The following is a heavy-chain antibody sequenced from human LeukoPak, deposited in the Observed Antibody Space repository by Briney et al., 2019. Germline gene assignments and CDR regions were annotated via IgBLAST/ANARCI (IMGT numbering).Heavy chain of an antibody. CDR3: ARDDSSGYYDFHAFDI. D-gene: IGHD3-22*01. V-gene: IGHV1-69*05. Sequence: SVKVSCKASGGTFGSYAISWVRQAPGQGLEWMGRIIPIFGTANYAQKFQGRVTITTDESTSTAYMELSSLRSEDTAVYYCARDDSSGYYDFHAFDIWGQGTMVTVSS. CDR1: GGTFGSYA. CDR2: IIPIFGTA. J-gene: IGHJ3*02.